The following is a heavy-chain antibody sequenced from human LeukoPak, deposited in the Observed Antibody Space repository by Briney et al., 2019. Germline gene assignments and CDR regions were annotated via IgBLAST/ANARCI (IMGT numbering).Heavy chain of an antibody. CDR1: GFTFSSYS. Sequence: GGSLRLSCAASGFTFSSYSMNWVRQAPGKGLEWVSYISSSSSTIYYADSVKGRFTISRDNAKNSLYPQMNSLRAEDTAVYYCAKEYVRTETVVTAIVYDYWGQGTLVTVSS. J-gene: IGHJ4*02. D-gene: IGHD2-21*02. CDR3: AKEYVRTETVVTAIVYDY. V-gene: IGHV3-48*01. CDR2: ISSSSSTI.